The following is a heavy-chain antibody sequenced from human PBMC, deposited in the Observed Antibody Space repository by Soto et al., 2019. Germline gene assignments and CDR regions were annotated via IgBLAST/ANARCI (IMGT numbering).Heavy chain of an antibody. CDR3: AKDRDYYVPLSSY. V-gene: IGHV3-23*01. CDR1: GFSVSSNY. CDR2: ISGSGDDT. J-gene: IGHJ4*02. Sequence: GGSLRLSCAASGFSVSSNYMTWVRQAPGKGLDWVSAISGSGDDTYYADSVKGRFTISRDNSKNTLYLQMNSLRAEDTAVYYCAKDRDYYVPLSSYWGQGALVTVSS. D-gene: IGHD3-16*01.